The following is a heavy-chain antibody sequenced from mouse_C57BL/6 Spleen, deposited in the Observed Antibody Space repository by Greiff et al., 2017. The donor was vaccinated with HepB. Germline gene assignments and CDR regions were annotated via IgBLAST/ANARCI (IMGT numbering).Heavy chain of an antibody. V-gene: IGHV1-64*01. Sequence: QVQLQQPGAELVKPGASVKLSCKASGYTFTSYWMHWVKQRPGQGLEWIGMIHPNSGSTNYNEKFKSKATLTVDKSSSTAYMQLSSLTSEDSAVYYWARRDSSTVVERRYFDVWGTGTTVTVSS. CDR2: IHPNSGST. CDR3: ARRDSSTVVERRYFDV. CDR1: GYTFTSYW. D-gene: IGHD1-1*01. J-gene: IGHJ1*03.